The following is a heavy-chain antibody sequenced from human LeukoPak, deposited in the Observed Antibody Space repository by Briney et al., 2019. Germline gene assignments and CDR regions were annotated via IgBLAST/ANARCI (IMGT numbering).Heavy chain of an antibody. CDR1: GFTFSSYG. CDR3: ARDYYDFWSGYYIYHYGMDV. CDR2: IWYDRSNK. Sequence: GRSLRLSCAASGFTFSSYGMHWVRQAPGKGLEWVAVIWYDRSNKYYADSVKGRFTISRDNSKNTLYLQMNSLRAEDTAVYYCARDYYDFWSGYYIYHYGMDVWGQGTTVTVSS. V-gene: IGHV3-33*01. D-gene: IGHD3-3*01. J-gene: IGHJ6*02.